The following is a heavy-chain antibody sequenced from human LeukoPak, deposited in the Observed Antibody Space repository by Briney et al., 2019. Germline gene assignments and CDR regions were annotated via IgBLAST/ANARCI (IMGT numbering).Heavy chain of an antibody. J-gene: IGHJ3*02. CDR1: GYTFTSYY. CDR3: ARVGRGWNAFDI. D-gene: IGHD6-19*01. CDR2: INPSGGST. Sequence: ASVKVSCKASGYTFTSYYMHWVRQAPGQGLEWMGIINPSGGSTSYAQKFQGRVTMTRDTSTSTVYTELSSLRSEDTAVYYCARVGRGWNAFDIWGQGTMVTVSS. V-gene: IGHV1-46*01.